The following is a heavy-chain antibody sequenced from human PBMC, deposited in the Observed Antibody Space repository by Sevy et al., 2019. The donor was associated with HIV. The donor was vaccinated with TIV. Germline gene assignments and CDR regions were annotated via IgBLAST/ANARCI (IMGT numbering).Heavy chain of an antibody. V-gene: IGHV4-39*01. CDR3: AVEFYSSSWSFEY. CDR2: IYYSGST. Sequence: SETLSLTCTVSGGSISSSSYYWGWIRQPPGKGLEWIGSIYYSGSTSYNPSLRSRVTISVDTSKNQFSLKLSSVTAADTAVHYCAVEFYSSSWSFEYWGQGTLVTVSS. D-gene: IGHD6-13*01. CDR1: GGSISSSSYY. J-gene: IGHJ4*02.